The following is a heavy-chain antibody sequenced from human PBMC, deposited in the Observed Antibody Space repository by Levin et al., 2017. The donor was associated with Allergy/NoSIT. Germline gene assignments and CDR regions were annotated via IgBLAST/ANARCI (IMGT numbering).Heavy chain of an antibody. CDR2: IYYSGST. CDR1: GGSISSYY. V-gene: IGHV4-59*01. CDR3: ARAPSGYFDWLNAFDI. J-gene: IGHJ3*02. Sequence: SETLSLTCTVSGGSISSYYWSWIRQPPGKGLEWIGYIYYSGSTNYNPSLKSRVTISVDTSKNQFSLKLSSVTAADTAVYYCARAPSGYFDWLNAFDIWGQGTMVTVSS. D-gene: IGHD3-9*01.